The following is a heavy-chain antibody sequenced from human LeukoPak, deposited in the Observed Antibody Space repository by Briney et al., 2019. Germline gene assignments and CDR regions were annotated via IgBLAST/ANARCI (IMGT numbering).Heavy chain of an antibody. Sequence: GGSLRLSCTASGFTFGDYAMSWVRQAPGKGLEWVGRIKRKSDGGTPDYAAPVEGRFTISRDDSKNMLYLQMSSLKTEDTAVYYCATDQGFIYYFDYWGQGTLVTVSS. V-gene: IGHV3-15*01. CDR3: ATDQGFIYYFDY. D-gene: IGHD3-10*01. J-gene: IGHJ4*02. CDR2: IKRKSDGGTP. CDR1: GFTFGDYA.